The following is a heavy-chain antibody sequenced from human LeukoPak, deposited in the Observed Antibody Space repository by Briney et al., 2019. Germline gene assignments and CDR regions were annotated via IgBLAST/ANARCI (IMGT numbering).Heavy chain of an antibody. J-gene: IGHJ4*02. Sequence: GESLKISCKASGYTFSSYWIGWVRQMPGKGLEWMGVIYPEDSDTRYSPSFQGQVTISADTSISTAYLQWSSLQPSDTAMYYCARIYCEVESTCWGQGTLVTVSS. V-gene: IGHV5-51*01. CDR3: ARIYCEVESTC. D-gene: IGHD2-21*01. CDR2: IYPEDSDT. CDR1: GYTFSSYW.